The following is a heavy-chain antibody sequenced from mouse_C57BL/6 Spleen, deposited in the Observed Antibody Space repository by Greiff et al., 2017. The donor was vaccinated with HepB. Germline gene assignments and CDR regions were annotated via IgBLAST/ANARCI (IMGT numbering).Heavy chain of an antibody. Sequence: QVQLQQPGAELVKPGASVKLSCKASGYTFTSYWMQWVKQRPGQGLEWIGEIDPSDSYTNYNQKFKGKATLTVDTSSSTAYMQLSSLTSEDSAVYYCARYPADGYYAFGCWGQGSTLTVSS. V-gene: IGHV1-50*01. CDR2: IDPSDSYT. J-gene: IGHJ2*01. D-gene: IGHD2-3*01. CDR3: ARYPADGYYAFGC. CDR1: GYTFTSYW.